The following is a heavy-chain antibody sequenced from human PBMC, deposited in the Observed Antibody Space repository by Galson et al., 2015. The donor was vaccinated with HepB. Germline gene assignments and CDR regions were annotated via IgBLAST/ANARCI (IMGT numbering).Heavy chain of an antibody. V-gene: IGHV3-23*01. CDR3: AKDSRTTVVSNFDF. J-gene: IGHJ4*02. Sequence: SLRLSCATSGFTFNTYAMSWVRQAPGKGLEWVSGISGSGFTTEYADSVKGRVTISRDNYKNTLYLRMNSLRAEDTAVYYCAKDSRTTVVSNFDFWGQGTQVTVSS. CDR2: ISGSGFTT. CDR1: GFTFNTYA. D-gene: IGHD4-23*01.